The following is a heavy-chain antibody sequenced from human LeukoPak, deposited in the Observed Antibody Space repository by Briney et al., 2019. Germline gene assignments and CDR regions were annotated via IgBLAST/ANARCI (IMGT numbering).Heavy chain of an antibody. V-gene: IGHV3-33*08. CDR1: GFTFSSYA. J-gene: IGHJ6*02. CDR3: ARENSVLGASRWYYGMDV. Sequence: GGSLRLSCAASGFTFSSYAMSWVRQAPGKGLEWVAVIWYDGSSKYYADSVKGRFTISRDNSKNTLYLQMNSLRAEDTAVYYCARENSVLGASRWYYGMDVWGQGTTVTVSS. D-gene: IGHD5-12*01. CDR2: IWYDGSSK.